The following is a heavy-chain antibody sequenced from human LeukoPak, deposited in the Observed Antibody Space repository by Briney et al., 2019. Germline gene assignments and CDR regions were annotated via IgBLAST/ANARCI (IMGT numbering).Heavy chain of an antibody. V-gene: IGHV3-74*01. Sequence: GGSLRLSCAASGFIFSRYWMHWVRQAPGKELVWVSRINNDGSIINTADSVKGRFTIPRDNAKDMLYLQMDSLRVEDTAIYYCARGPSVLGAIDNWGQGTLVAVSS. CDR3: ARGPSVLGAIDN. J-gene: IGHJ4*02. CDR1: GFIFSRYW. D-gene: IGHD3-10*01. CDR2: INNDGSII.